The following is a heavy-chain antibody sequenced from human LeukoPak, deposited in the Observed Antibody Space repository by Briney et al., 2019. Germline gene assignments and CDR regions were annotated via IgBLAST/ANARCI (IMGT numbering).Heavy chain of an antibody. CDR1: GFTFSSYA. V-gene: IGHV3-30-3*01. D-gene: IGHD6-25*01. CDR3: ARDPGAADAGDAFDI. Sequence: PGGSLRLSCAASGFTFSSYAMHWVRQAPGKGLEWVAVISYDGSNKYYADSVKGRFTISGDNSKNTLYLQMNSLRAEDTAVYYCARDPGAADAGDAFDIWGQGTMVTVSS. J-gene: IGHJ3*02. CDR2: ISYDGSNK.